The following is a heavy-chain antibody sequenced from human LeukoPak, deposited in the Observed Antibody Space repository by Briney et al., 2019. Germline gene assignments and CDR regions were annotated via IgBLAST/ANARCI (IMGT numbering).Heavy chain of an antibody. CDR2: IIPIFGTA. CDR1: GYTFTSYG. CDR3: ARGSRLEWLALFDY. V-gene: IGHV1-69*13. Sequence: SVKVSCKASGYTFTSYGISWVRQAPGQGLEWMGWIIPIFGTANYAQKFQGRVTITADESTSTAYMELSSLRSEDTAVYYCARGSRLEWLALFDYWGQGTLVTVSS. D-gene: IGHD6-19*01. J-gene: IGHJ4*02.